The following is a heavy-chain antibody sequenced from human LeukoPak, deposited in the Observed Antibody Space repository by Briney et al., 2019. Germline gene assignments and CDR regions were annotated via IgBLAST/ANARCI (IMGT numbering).Heavy chain of an antibody. D-gene: IGHD6-13*01. CDR3: ARDPPGIAASGTYY. CDR2: IYSRGGT. V-gene: IGHV3-53*01. CDR1: GFSVSNNY. Sequence: GGSLRLSCAVSGFSVSNNYMNWVRQAPGKGLEWVSLIYSRGGTSYADSVKGRFTISGDSSKNTLFLQMNSLRVEDTAVYYCARDPPGIAASGTYYWGQGTLVTVSS. J-gene: IGHJ4*02.